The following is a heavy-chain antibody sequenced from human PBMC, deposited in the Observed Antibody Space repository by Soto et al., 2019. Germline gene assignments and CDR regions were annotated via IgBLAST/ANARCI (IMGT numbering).Heavy chain of an antibody. D-gene: IGHD6-13*01. V-gene: IGHV1-69*13. Sequence: GASVKVSCKASGGTFSSYAISWVRQAPGQGLEWMGGIIPIFGTANYAQKFQGRVTITADESTSTAYMELSSLRSEDTAVYYCARAPGIAAAMVYYYYGMDVWGQGTTVTVSS. J-gene: IGHJ6*02. CDR3: ARAPGIAAAMVYYYYGMDV. CDR1: GGTFSSYA. CDR2: IIPIFGTA.